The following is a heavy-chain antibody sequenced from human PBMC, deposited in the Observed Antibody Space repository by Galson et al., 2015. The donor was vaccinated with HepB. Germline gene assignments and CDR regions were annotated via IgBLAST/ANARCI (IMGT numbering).Heavy chain of an antibody. J-gene: IGHJ3*01. V-gene: IGHV6-1*01. CDR1: GDSVSSNSAA. D-gene: IGHD5-12*01. CDR2: TYYRSKWYK. CDR3: ARAPGREESGYDTDAFDL. Sequence: CAISGDSVSSNSAAWNWIRQSPSRGLEWLGRTYYRSKWYKDYEISVKSRISINPDTSKNQLSLQLKSVTPEDTAVYFCARAPGREESGYDTDAFDLWGQGTMVTVSS.